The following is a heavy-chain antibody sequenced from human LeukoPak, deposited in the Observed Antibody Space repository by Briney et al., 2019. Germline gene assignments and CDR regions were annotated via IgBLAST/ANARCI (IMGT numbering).Heavy chain of an antibody. CDR3: ARSSYYYDSSGYPLDY. V-gene: IGHV2-70*11. Sequence: SGPALVKXTQTLTLTCTFSGFSLSTSGMCVTWIRQPPGKALEWLARIDWDDDKYYSTSLKTRLTISKDTSKNQVVLTMTNMDPVDTATYYCARSSYYYDSSGYPLDYWGQGTLVTVSS. D-gene: IGHD3-22*01. J-gene: IGHJ4*02. CDR1: GFSLSTSGMC. CDR2: IDWDDDK.